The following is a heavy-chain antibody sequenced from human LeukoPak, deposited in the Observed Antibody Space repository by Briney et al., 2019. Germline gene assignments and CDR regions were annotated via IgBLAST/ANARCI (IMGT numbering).Heavy chain of an antibody. D-gene: IGHD3-10*01. CDR3: ARVYYYGSGDY. Sequence: PGGSLRLSCAASGFTFSSYEMNWVRQAPGKGLEWVSYISSSGSTIYCADSVKGRFTISRDNAKNSLYLQMNSLRAEDTAVYYCARVYYYGSGDYWGQGTLVTVSS. V-gene: IGHV3-48*03. J-gene: IGHJ4*02. CDR1: GFTFSSYE. CDR2: ISSSGSTI.